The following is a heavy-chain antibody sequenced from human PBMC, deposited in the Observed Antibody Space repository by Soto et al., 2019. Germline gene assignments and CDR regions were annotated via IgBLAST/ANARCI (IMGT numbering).Heavy chain of an antibody. CDR1: GFSLSTNGVG. V-gene: IGHV2-5*02. J-gene: IGHJ4*02. Sequence: QITLKESGPTLVRPTQTLTLTCTFSGFSLSTNGVGVAWIRQPPGKALEWLALIYWDDDNRYSPSLKSRLTITKDTSNNQVVLTMTDMDPVDTGTYYCALRDDDASASLTFDYWGQGTRVTVSS. CDR3: ALRDDDASASLTFDY. D-gene: IGHD3-10*01. CDR2: IYWDDDN.